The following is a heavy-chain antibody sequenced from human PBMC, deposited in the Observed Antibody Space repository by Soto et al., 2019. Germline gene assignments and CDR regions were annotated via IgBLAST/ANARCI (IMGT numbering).Heavy chain of an antibody. J-gene: IGHJ6*02. D-gene: IGHD3-10*01. CDR2: ISSGGSTI. CDR3: ARAAHSIGYALDV. Sequence: GGSLRLSCAASGFTFSSYEMKWVRQAPGKGLEWVSYISSGGSTIYYADSVKGRFTISRDNAKNSLYLQMNSLRAEDTAVYYCARAAHSIGYALDVWRQGTTVTVSS. CDR1: GFTFSSYE. V-gene: IGHV3-48*03.